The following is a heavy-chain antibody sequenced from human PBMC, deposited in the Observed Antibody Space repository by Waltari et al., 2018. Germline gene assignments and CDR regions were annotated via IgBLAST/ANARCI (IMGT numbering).Heavy chain of an antibody. V-gene: IGHV3-64D*06. J-gene: IGHJ1*01. Sequence: AVHWVRQAPGKGLVHVSGISSNGGITYYADSVKGRFTISRDNSKNTLYLQMTSLRAEDTAVYYCVRDLYDSGRKGVFQHWGQGTLVTVSS. CDR2: ISSNGGIT. D-gene: IGHD6-19*01. CDR1: A. CDR3: VRDLYDSGRKGVFQH.